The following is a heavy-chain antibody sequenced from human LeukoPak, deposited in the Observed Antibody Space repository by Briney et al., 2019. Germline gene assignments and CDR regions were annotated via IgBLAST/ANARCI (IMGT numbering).Heavy chain of an antibody. J-gene: IGHJ4*02. CDR3: ARVAGNCGGDCYRLVY. V-gene: IGHV1-8*01. D-gene: IGHD2-21*01. CDR2: MNPNSGNT. CDR1: GYTFTTYD. Sequence: GASVKVSYKASGYTFTTYDINWVRQATGQGLEWMAWMNPNSGNTGYAQKFQGRVTMTGNTSISTAYMELSSLRSEDTAVYYCARVAGNCGGDCYRLVYWGQGTLVTVAS.